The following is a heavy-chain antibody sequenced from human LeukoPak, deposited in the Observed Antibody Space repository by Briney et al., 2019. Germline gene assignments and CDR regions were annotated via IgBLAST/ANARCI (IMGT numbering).Heavy chain of an antibody. CDR1: GYSFTAYY. J-gene: IGHJ4*02. D-gene: IGHD1-26*01. CDR2: INSNTSGT. Sequence: ASVKVSCKASGYSFTAYYIRWVRQTPGKGLEWVGWINSNTSGTKYAKTLQDRVTVTRDKSISTVHMELSSLRSDDTAVYFCARDVLGYYSGSSDWGQGTLVSVSS. CDR3: ARDVLGYYSGSSD. V-gene: IGHV1-2*02.